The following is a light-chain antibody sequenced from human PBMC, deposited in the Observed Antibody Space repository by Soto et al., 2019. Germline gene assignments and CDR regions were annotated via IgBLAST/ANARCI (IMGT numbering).Light chain of an antibody. J-gene: IGLJ1*01. CDR1: SSDVGGYNY. CDR2: DVS. CDR3: SSYTSSSNLYV. V-gene: IGLV2-14*01. Sequence: QSALTQPDSVSGSPGQSITISCTGTSSDVGGYNYVSWYQQHTGKAPKLMIYDVSNRPLGVSNRFSGSKSGNTASLTISGLQAEDEADYYCSSYTSSSNLYVFGTGTQLTVL.